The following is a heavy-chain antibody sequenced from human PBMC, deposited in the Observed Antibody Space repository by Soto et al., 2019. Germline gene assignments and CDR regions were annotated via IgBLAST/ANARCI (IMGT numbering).Heavy chain of an antibody. CDR1: GFTFTSYG. CDR3: VRYGVAASY. D-gene: IGHD2-8*01. V-gene: IGHV1-8*02. CDR2: MNPNSGTT. J-gene: IGHJ4*01. Sequence: SGKASCKAPGFTFTSYGLSRARLAPGQGLEWMGWMNPNSGTTGYAQKIKDRITLTRDTSITTAYMELSSLTSDDTARYVCVRYGVAASYWGHGTMVTVSS.